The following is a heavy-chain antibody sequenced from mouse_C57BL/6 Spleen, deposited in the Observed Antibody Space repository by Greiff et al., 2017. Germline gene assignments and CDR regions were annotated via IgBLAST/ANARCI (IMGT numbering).Heavy chain of an antibody. CDR3: ARGLDYYGSSDVGVYFDY. CDR2: INPNYGTT. V-gene: IGHV1-39*01. J-gene: IGHJ2*01. Sequence: VQLQQSGPELVKPGASVKISCKASGYSFTDYNMNWVKQSNGKSLEWIGVINPNYGTTSYNKKFKGKATLTVDQSSSTAYMQLNSLTSEDSAVYYCARGLDYYGSSDVGVYFDYWGQGTTLTVSS. CDR1: GYSFTDYN. D-gene: IGHD1-1*01.